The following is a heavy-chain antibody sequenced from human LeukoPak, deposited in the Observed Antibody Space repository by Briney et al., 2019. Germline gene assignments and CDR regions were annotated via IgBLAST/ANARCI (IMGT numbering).Heavy chain of an antibody. CDR2: IYISGST. D-gene: IGHD5-12*01. J-gene: IGHJ5*02. V-gene: IGHV4-4*07. CDR1: GGSISGYY. CDR3: ARGEYSGYDSRFDP. Sequence: SETLSLTCTVPGGSISGYYWSWIRQPAGKGLEWIGRIYISGSTNYNPSLKSRLTMSVDTSKNQFSLKLSSVTAADTAVYYCARGEYSGYDSRFDPWGQGTLVTVSS.